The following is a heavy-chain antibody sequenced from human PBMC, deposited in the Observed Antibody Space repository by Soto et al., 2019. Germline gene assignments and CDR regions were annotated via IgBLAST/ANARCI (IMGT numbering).Heavy chain of an antibody. Sequence: GGSLRLSCAASGCTFSSYAMSWVRQAPGKGLEWVSSVCGGTNSTYYADSVKGRFTISRDNSKNTLYLQMNSLRADDTAVYYCAKARTGSCYSAVDYWGQGTLVTVSS. D-gene: IGHD2-15*01. CDR2: VCGGTNST. CDR3: AKARTGSCYSAVDY. V-gene: IGHV3-23*01. J-gene: IGHJ4*02. CDR1: GCTFSSYA.